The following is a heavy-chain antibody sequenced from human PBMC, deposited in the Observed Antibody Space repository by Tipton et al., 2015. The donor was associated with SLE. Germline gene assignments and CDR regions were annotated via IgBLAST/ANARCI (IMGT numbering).Heavy chain of an antibody. J-gene: IGHJ6*02. CDR1: GDSISSGSYY. Sequence: GLVKPSQTLSLTCIVSGDSISSGSYYWSWIRQPPGKRLEWIAYIYHSGITNYNPSLQSRVTMSIDTSENRFSLKLTSVTAADTAVYYCARDRSRYYYQYGMDVWGRGTTVTVS. V-gene: IGHV4-61*01. CDR2: IYHSGIT. CDR3: ARDRSRYYYQYGMDV. D-gene: IGHD2-15*01.